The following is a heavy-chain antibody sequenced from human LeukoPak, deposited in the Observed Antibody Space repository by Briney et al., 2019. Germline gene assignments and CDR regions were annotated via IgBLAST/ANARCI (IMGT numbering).Heavy chain of an antibody. CDR1: GFTVSINS. Sequence: PGGSLRLSCTVSGFTVSINSMSWVRQAPGKGLEWVSFIYSGGNTHYSDSVKGRFTISRDNSKNTLYLQMKSLRSEDTAVYYCARRAGEYSHPYDYWGQGTLVTVSS. CDR3: ARRAGEYSHPYDY. CDR2: IYSGGNT. V-gene: IGHV3-53*01. J-gene: IGHJ4*02. D-gene: IGHD4-17*01.